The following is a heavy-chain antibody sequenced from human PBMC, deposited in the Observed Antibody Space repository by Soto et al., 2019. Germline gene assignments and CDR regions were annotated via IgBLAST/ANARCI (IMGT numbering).Heavy chain of an antibody. Sequence: GGSLRLSCAASGFTFSSYAMHWVRQDPGKGLEWVAVISYDGSNKYYADSVKGRFTISRDNSKNTLYLQMNSLRAEDTAVYYCAREHRAASLVYGMDVWGQGTTVTVSS. CDR1: GFTFSSYA. J-gene: IGHJ6*02. D-gene: IGHD1-26*01. V-gene: IGHV3-30-3*01. CDR2: ISYDGSNK. CDR3: AREHRAASLVYGMDV.